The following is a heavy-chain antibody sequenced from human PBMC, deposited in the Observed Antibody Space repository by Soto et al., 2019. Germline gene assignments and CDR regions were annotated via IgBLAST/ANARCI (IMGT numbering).Heavy chain of an antibody. CDR2: IDPSDSYT. CDR3: VSYAPVVVPASDYYYYGMDV. D-gene: IGHD2-2*01. J-gene: IGHJ6*02. CDR1: GYSFTSYW. V-gene: IGHV5-10-1*01. Sequence: PGESLKISCKGSGYSFTSYWISWVRQMPGKGLEWMGRIDPSDSYTNYSPSFQGHVTISADKSISTAYLQWSSLKASDTAMYYCVSYAPVVVPASDYYYYGMDVWGQGTTVTVSS.